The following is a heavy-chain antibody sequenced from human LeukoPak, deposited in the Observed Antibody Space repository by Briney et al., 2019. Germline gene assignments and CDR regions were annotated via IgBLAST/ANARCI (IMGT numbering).Heavy chain of an antibody. CDR2: SSSDSDYI. CDR1: EFTFSSYT. Sequence: KRGGSVTLSCAASEFTFSSYTMMWVRQAPGEGLEWVSSSSSDSDYIYDAYLVEGRFNISRDNDKNSQYLKINSMGADDTAEYYCAKDRFGDDYDDYGRQGTLVTVSS. J-gene: IGHJ4*02. V-gene: IGHV3-21*04. CDR3: AKDRFGDDYDDY. D-gene: IGHD3-10*01.